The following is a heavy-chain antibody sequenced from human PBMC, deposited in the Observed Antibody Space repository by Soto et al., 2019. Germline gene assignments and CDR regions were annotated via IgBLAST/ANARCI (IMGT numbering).Heavy chain of an antibody. CDR1: GFTFSSYE. V-gene: IGHV3-48*03. CDR3: ARETYYYDSSGYRIGAYGMDV. Sequence: EVQLVESGGGLVQPGGSLRLSCAASGFTFSSYEMNWVRQASGKGLEWVSYISSSGSTIYYADSVKGRFTISRDNAKNSLYLQMNSLRAEDTAVYYCARETYYYDSSGYRIGAYGMDVWGQGTTVTVSS. D-gene: IGHD3-22*01. J-gene: IGHJ6*02. CDR2: ISSSGSTI.